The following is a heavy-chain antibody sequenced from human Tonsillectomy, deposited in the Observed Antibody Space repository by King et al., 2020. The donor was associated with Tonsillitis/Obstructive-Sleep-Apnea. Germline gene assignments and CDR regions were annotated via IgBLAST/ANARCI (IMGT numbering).Heavy chain of an antibody. CDR1: GFTFSNAW. V-gene: IGHV3-15*01. D-gene: IGHD3-3*01. J-gene: IGHJ4*02. CDR3: ATEDVRLFWSGYYTSLDY. CDR2: IKSKIDGGTT. Sequence: VQLVESGGGLVKPGGSLRLSCVVSGFTFSNAWMSWVRQAPGKGLEWVGRIKSKIDGGTTEYAAPVKGRFTISRDDSKNTLYLQMNSLKTEDTAVYYWATEDVRLFWSGYYTSLDYWGQGTLVTVSS.